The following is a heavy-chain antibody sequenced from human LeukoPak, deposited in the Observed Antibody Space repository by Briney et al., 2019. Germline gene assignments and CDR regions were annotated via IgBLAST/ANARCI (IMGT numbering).Heavy chain of an antibody. Sequence: ASVKVSCKASGYTFTGHYIHWVRQAPGQGLEWMGRINPNSGGTNYAQKSQGRVTMTRDASINTAYMELPRLRSDDTAMYYCAREVGYSSSWYGRFDPWGQGTLVTVSS. J-gene: IGHJ5*01. V-gene: IGHV1-2*06. CDR1: GYTFTGHY. CDR2: INPNSGGT. D-gene: IGHD6-13*01. CDR3: AREVGYSSSWYGRFDP.